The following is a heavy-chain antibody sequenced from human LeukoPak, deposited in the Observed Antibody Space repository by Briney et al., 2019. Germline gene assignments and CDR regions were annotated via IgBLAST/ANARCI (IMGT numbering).Heavy chain of an antibody. J-gene: IGHJ4*02. CDR2: MYYRGNT. Sequence: PSETLSLTCTVSGGSIRSYYWSWIRQPPGKGLEWIGYMYYRGNTNYNPSLKSRVTISVDTSKDQFSLKLSSVTAADTAVYYCATGVHGIAAAGDYYFDYWGQGTLVTVSS. D-gene: IGHD6-13*01. CDR3: ATGVHGIAAAGDYYFDY. V-gene: IGHV4-59*01. CDR1: GGSIRSYY.